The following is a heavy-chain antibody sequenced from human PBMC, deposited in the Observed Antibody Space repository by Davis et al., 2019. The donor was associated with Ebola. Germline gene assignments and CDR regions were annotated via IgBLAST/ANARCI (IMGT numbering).Heavy chain of an antibody. Sequence: GESLKISCAASGFTFSSYWMSWVRQAPGKGLEWVANTKQDGSEKYYVDSVKGRFTISRDNSKNTLYLQMNSLRAEDTAVYYCAKDLTLKWELLYYYGMDVWGQGTTVTVSS. CDR1: GFTFSSYW. J-gene: IGHJ6*02. CDR3: AKDLTLKWELLYYYGMDV. CDR2: TKQDGSEK. D-gene: IGHD1-26*01. V-gene: IGHV3-7*01.